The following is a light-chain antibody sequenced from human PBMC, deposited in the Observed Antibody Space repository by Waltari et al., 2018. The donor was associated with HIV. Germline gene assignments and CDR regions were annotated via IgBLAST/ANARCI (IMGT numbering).Light chain of an antibody. Sequence: SSELTQPPSVSVSQAQIARLTCSGEALPKKYVSWYQQKPGQAPVLVIYKDKERPSGIPERFSGSSSGTMVTLTISGVQAEDEADYYCLSADSSGTYWVFGGGTEVTVL. CDR2: KDK. CDR1: ALPKKY. J-gene: IGLJ3*02. V-gene: IGLV3-16*01. CDR3: LSADSSGTYWV.